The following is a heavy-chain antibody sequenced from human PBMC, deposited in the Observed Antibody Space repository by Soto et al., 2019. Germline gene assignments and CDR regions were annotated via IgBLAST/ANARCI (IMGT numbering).Heavy chain of an antibody. J-gene: IGHJ5*02. CDR3: AKLYCSGGSCYGWFDT. Sequence: QVQLVQSGAEVKKPGASVKVSCKASGYTFTSYGISWVRQAPGQGLEWMGWINGYNGNTNYAQKVQGRVTMTTDRSTRRAYMELRSLRSDDTAVYYCAKLYCSGGSCYGWFDTWGQGTLVTVSS. CDR1: GYTFTSYG. D-gene: IGHD2-15*01. V-gene: IGHV1-18*01. CDR2: INGYNGNT.